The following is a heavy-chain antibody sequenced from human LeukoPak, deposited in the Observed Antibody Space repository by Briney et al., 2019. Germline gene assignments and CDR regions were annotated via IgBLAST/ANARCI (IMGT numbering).Heavy chain of an antibody. Sequence: PGGSLRLSCAASGFTFSSYAMSWVRQAPGKGLEWVSAISGSGGSTYYADSVKGRFTISRANSKNTLYLQMNSLRAEDTAVYYCAKVGYYDSSGYWDLDYWGQGTLVTVSS. CDR3: AKVGYYDSSGYWDLDY. CDR1: GFTFSSYA. CDR2: ISGSGGST. J-gene: IGHJ4*02. V-gene: IGHV3-23*01. D-gene: IGHD3-22*01.